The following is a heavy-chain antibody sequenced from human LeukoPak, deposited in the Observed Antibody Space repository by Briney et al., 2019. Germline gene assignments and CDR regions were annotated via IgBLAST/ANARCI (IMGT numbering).Heavy chain of an antibody. Sequence: SSETLSLTCAVYGGSFSGYYWSWIRQPPGKGLEWIGEINHSGSTNYNPSLKSRVTISVDTSKNQFSLKLSSVTAADTAVYYCARHSSGFDYWGQGTLATVSS. J-gene: IGHJ4*02. CDR3: ARHSSGFDY. CDR1: GGSFSGYY. D-gene: IGHD6-19*01. CDR2: INHSGST. V-gene: IGHV4-34*01.